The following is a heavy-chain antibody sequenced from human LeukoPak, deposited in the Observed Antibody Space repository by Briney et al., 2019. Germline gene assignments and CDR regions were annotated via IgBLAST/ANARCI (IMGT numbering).Heavy chain of an antibody. CDR1: GFTFSGYA. D-gene: IGHD3-9*01. Sequence: GGSLRLSCAASGFTFSGYAMHWVRQAPGKGLEWVAVISYDGSNKYYADSVKGRFTISRDNSKNTLYLQMNSLRAEDTAVYYCARDGLYDILTGCLDYWGQGTLVTVSS. CDR2: ISYDGSNK. J-gene: IGHJ4*02. V-gene: IGHV3-30*04. CDR3: ARDGLYDILTGCLDY.